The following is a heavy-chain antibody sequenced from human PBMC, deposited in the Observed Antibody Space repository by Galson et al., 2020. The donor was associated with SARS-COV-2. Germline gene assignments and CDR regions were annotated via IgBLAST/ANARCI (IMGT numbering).Heavy chain of an antibody. CDR2: IYASGST. V-gene: IGHV4-61*02. CDR1: GGSITSGSYY. Sequence: SETLSLTCTVSGGSITSGSYYWSWIRPPAGKGLEWIGRIYASGSTQYNPSLKSRVSVSVDTSKNQFSLSLTSVTATDTAVYYCARDAYNSGGYFDYWGQGTLVTVSS. CDR3: ARDAYNSGGYFDY. J-gene: IGHJ4*02. D-gene: IGHD3-16*01.